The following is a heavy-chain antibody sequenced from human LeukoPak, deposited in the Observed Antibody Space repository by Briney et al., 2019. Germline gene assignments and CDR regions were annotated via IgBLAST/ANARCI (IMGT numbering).Heavy chain of an antibody. CDR2: ISGSGGST. CDR1: GFTFSSYA. Sequence: GGSLRLSCAASGFTFSSYAMSWVRQAPGKGLEWVSAISGSGGSTYYADSVKGRFTISRDNSKNTLYLQMNSLRAEDTAVYYCAKDRNPGRAVAGIIVDYWGQGTLVTVSS. D-gene: IGHD6-19*01. J-gene: IGHJ4*02. CDR3: AKDRNPGRAVAGIIVDY. V-gene: IGHV3-23*01.